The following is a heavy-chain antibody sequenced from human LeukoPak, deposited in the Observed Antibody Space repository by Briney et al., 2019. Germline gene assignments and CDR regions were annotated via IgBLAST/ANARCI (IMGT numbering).Heavy chain of an antibody. CDR2: INSDGSIT. J-gene: IGHJ4*02. V-gene: IGHV3-74*01. D-gene: IGHD3-16*01. CDR3: ARDFLRGSPDFFDY. Sequence: GGSLRLSCAASGFTFTTYWMHWVRQAPGKGLVWVSHINSDGSITSYADSVKGRFTISRDNAKNTLYLQMNSLRAEDTAVYYCARDFLRGSPDFFDYWGQGTLVTVSS. CDR1: GFTFTTYW.